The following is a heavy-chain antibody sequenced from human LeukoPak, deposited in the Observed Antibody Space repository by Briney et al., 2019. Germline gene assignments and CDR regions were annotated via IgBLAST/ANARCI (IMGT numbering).Heavy chain of an antibody. D-gene: IGHD3-16*02. CDR2: INTDGSST. CDR3: ARDSYPYYDYVWGSYRQPRAEYFQH. Sequence: SGGSLRLTCAASGFTFSSYWMHWVRQAPGKGLVWVSRINTDGSSTSYADSVKGRFTISRDNAKNTLYLQMNSLRAEDTAVYYCARDSYPYYDYVWGSYRQPRAEYFQHWGQGTLVTVSS. V-gene: IGHV3-74*01. J-gene: IGHJ1*01. CDR1: GFTFSSYW.